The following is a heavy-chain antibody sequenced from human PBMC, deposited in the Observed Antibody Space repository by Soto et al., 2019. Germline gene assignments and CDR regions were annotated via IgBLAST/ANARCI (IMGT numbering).Heavy chain of an antibody. J-gene: IGHJ6*03. V-gene: IGHV4-31*03. D-gene: IGHD2-8*01. Sequence: SETLSVTRTVSGGSISSGGYYWSRIRQHPGKGLEWSGYIYYSGSTYYKPSLKRRVTISGDAAKNQFSLKLSPVTAADTAVYDCARGRHAVTNEARLGDMDIFCIRAAVTIS. CDR3: ARGRHAVTNEARLGDMDI. CDR1: GGSISSGGYY. CDR2: IYYSGST.